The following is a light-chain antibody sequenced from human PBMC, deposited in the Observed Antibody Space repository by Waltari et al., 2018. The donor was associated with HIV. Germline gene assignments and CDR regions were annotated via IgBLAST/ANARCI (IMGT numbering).Light chain of an antibody. V-gene: IGKV4-1*01. Sequence: DIVMTQSPDSLALYLGERATINCKSNQSVLYSSNNKNFLAWYQEKSGQRPKLLVYWASTRESVVPDRFSGSGSGTDFTLTISSLQAEDVAVYFCQQHYTTPYTFGQGTKLEIK. CDR2: WAS. CDR1: QSVLYSSNNKNF. CDR3: QQHYTTPYT. J-gene: IGKJ2*01.